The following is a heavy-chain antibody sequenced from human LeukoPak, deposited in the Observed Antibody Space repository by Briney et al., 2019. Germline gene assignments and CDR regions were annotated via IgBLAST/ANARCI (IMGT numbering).Heavy chain of an antibody. D-gene: IGHD1-26*01. Sequence: SETLSLTCTVSGGSISSYYWSWIRQPPGKGLEWIGYIYYTGSTNYNPSLRSRVTISVDTSKNQFFLKLSSVTAADTAVYYCARLYSGSPIDYWGQGTLVTVSS. V-gene: IGHV4-59*08. CDR2: IYYTGST. J-gene: IGHJ4*02. CDR1: GGSISSYY. CDR3: ARLYSGSPIDY.